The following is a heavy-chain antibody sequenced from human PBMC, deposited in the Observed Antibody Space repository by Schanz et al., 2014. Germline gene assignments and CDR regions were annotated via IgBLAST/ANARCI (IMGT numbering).Heavy chain of an antibody. CDR1: TFTFDHYA. Sequence: EVQLVESGGGLVQPGGSLRLSCSASTFTFDHYAMTWVRQAPGKGLEWVAAVSSRSDEIKYADSVRGRFTISRDNSRSTMYLQMSSLRAEDTAVYFCAKDLGVDCGDGCFNWYIDLWGRGTLVTVSS. J-gene: IGHJ2*01. CDR2: VSSRSDEI. V-gene: IGHV3-23*04. CDR3: AKDLGVDCGDGCFNWYIDL. D-gene: IGHD2-21*02.